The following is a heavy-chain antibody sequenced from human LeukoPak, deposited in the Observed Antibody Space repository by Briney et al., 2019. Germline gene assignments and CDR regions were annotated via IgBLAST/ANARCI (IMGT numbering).Heavy chain of an antibody. CDR1: GFTFSDYY. V-gene: IGHV3-66*04. CDR3: ARQIGGGWSFDY. D-gene: IGHD6-19*01. CDR2: IYSGGST. Sequence: GGSLRLSCAASGFTFSDYYMSWIRQAPGKGLEWVSFIYSGGSTYYADPVKGRFTISRDNSKNTLYLQMNSLRAEDTAVYYCARQIGGGWSFDYWGQGTLVTVSS. J-gene: IGHJ4*02.